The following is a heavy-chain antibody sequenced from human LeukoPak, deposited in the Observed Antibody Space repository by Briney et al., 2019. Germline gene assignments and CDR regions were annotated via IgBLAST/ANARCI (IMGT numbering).Heavy chain of an antibody. J-gene: IGHJ4*02. CDR1: GGSISGSSYH. Sequence: SETLSLTCTVSGGSISGSSYHWGWIPQSPGKGLEWIGSINYSGTTYYNPSLKSRVTISVDTSKNQFSLKVSSVTAADTAVYYCATTYSYTSGGYDYWGQGTLVTVSS. D-gene: IGHD5-18*01. CDR3: ATTYSYTSGGYDY. CDR2: INYSGTT. V-gene: IGHV4-39*01.